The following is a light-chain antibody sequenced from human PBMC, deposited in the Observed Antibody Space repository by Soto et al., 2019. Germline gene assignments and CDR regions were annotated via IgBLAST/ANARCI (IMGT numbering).Light chain of an antibody. CDR3: CSYTSSSTLYV. CDR2: EVK. V-gene: IGLV2-14*01. J-gene: IGLJ1*01. Sequence: QSALTQPASVSGSPGQSITISCTGTSSGIGFYNYVSWYQQYPGKAPKVVIYEVKNRPSGVSNRFSGSKSGNTASLTISGLQADDEADYYCCSYTSSSTLYVFGTGTKVTVL. CDR1: SSGIGFYNY.